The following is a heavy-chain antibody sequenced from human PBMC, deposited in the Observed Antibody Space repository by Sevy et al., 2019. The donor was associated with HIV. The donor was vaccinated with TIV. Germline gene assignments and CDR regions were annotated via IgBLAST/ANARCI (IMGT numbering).Heavy chain of an antibody. CDR2: INPDTGVT. CDR1: EYTFTGYY. V-gene: IGHV1-2*02. CDR3: ASRFCGGAKCYEDYYFAMDV. J-gene: IGHJ6*02. Sequence: ASVKVSCKASEYTFTGYYIHWVRQAPGQGLEWMGCINPDTGVTRYIQKLQGRVSMTRDTSISTAYMELRSLSPDDTAEYFCASRFCGGAKCYEDYYFAMDVWGQGTTVTVSS. D-gene: IGHD3-3*01.